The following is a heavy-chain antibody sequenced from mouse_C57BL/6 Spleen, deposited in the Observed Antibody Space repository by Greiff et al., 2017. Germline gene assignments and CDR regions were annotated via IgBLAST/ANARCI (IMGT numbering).Heavy chain of an antibody. CDR3: ARKEGGGCAY. V-gene: IGHV1-80*01. Sequence: VKVVESGAELVKPGASVKISCKASGYAFSRYWMNWVKQRPGKGLEWIGQIYPGDGDTNYNGKFKGKATLTADKSSSTASMQLSRLTSDDSAVYFCARKEGGGCAYWGQGTLVTLSA. CDR2: IYPGDGDT. CDR1: GYAFSRYW. J-gene: IGHJ3*01. D-gene: IGHD1-1*02.